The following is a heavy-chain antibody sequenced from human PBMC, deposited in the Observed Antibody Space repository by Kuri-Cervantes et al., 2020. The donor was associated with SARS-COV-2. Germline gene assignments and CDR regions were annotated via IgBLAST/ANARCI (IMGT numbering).Heavy chain of an antibody. D-gene: IGHD3-22*01. CDR3: AREFRYYDSSGYYGHAFDI. CDR1: GGSFSGYY. J-gene: IGHJ3*02. CDR2: INHSGST. Sequence: SETLSLTCAVYGGSFSGYYWSWIRQPPGKGLEWIGEINHSGSTNYNPSLTSRVTISVDTSKNQFSLKLSSVTAADTAVYYCAREFRYYDSSGYYGHAFDIWGQGTMVTVSS. V-gene: IGHV4-34*01.